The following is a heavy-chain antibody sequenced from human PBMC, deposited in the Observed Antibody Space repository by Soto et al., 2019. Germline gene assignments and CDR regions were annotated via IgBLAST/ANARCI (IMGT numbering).Heavy chain of an antibody. D-gene: IGHD2-2*02. CDR1: GGSISSSTYY. CDR2: IYYSGNT. CDR3: ASKLPSLYCSSTNCYSGVRYFDY. J-gene: IGHJ4*02. Sequence: SETLSLTCSVSGGSISSSTYYWAWIRQPPGKGLEWIGSIYYSGNTYYNPSLKIRVNMYVDTSNSQFSLRLSSVTAADTAVYYCASKLPSLYCSSTNCYSGVRYFDYWGQGALVTVSS. V-gene: IGHV4-39*01.